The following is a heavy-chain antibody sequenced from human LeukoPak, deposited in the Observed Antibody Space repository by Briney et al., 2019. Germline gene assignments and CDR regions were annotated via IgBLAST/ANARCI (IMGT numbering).Heavy chain of an antibody. CDR2: IYIGGST. Sequence: PGGSLRLSCSASGFTFSTNSMHWVRQVPGKGLEWVSVIYIGGSTYYADAVRGRFTISRDNSKNTVHLQMNSLRAEDTAVYYCARGVGDCRGGSCYYWGQGALVTVSS. D-gene: IGHD2-15*01. CDR3: ARGVGDCRGGSCYY. V-gene: IGHV3-66*01. CDR1: GFTFSTNS. J-gene: IGHJ4*02.